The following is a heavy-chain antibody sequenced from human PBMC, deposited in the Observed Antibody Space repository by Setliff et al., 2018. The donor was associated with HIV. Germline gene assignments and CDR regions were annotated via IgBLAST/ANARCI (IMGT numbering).Heavy chain of an antibody. CDR2: ISAYNVNT. Sequence: ASVKVSCKASGYSFTSYGVSWVRQAPGQGLEWMGWISAYNVNTNYAQKLQGRVTMTTDTSTSTAYMELRSLRSDDTAVYYCATAAARFQHWGQGTLVTVSS. CDR3: ATAAARFQH. J-gene: IGHJ1*01. D-gene: IGHD6-13*01. V-gene: IGHV1-18*01. CDR1: GYSFTSYG.